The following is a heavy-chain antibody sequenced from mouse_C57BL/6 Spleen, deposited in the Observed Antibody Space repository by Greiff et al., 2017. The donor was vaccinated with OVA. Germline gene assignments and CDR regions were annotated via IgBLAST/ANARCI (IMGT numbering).Heavy chain of an antibody. V-gene: IGHV1-52*01. CDR2: IDPSDSAT. D-gene: IGHD2-2*01. CDR3: ARDGYGGYFDY. CDR1: GYTFTSYW. J-gene: IGHJ2*01. Sequence: QVQLQQPGAELVRPGSSVKLSCKASGYTFTSYWMHWVKQRPIQGLEWIGNIDPSDSATHYNQKFKDKATLTVDKSSSTAYMQLSSLTSEDSAVYDCARDGYGGYFDYWGQGTTLTVSS.